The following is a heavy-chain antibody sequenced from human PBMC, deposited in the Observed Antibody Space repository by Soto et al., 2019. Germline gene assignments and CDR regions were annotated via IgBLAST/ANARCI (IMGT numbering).Heavy chain of an antibody. D-gene: IGHD3-22*01. CDR2: ISNDGSYK. V-gene: IGHV3-30*18. CDR1: GFTFSSFG. Sequence: QVQLVESGGGVVQPGRSLRLSCAASGFTFSSFGMHWVRQAPGKGLDWVAVISNDGSYKYYVDSVKGRFTISRDNSKNTLYLQMNSLRAEDTAVYYCAKDRSSGRPAWFDPWGQGALVTVSS. J-gene: IGHJ5*02. CDR3: AKDRSSGRPAWFDP.